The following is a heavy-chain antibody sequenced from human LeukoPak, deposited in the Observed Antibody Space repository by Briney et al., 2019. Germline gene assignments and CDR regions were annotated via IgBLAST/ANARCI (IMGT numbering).Heavy chain of an antibody. CDR2: ISGSGGST. CDR3: AKDCGLGGDRDH. V-gene: IGHV3-23*01. D-gene: IGHD2-21*01. Sequence: PGGSLRLSCAASGFTFSSYAMSWVRQAPGKGLEWVSAISGSGGSTYYADSVKGRFTISRDNSKNTLYLQMDSLRVEDTAVYFCAKDCGLGGDRDHWGQGTPVTVSS. CDR1: GFTFSSYA. J-gene: IGHJ4*02.